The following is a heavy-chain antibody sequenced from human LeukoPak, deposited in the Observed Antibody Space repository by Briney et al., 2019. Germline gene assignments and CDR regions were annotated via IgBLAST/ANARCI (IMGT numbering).Heavy chain of an antibody. CDR2: ISYSGSI. D-gene: IGHD3-9*01. CDR3: ARHVRGLYYDLLTTEFDP. Sequence: SETLSLTCTVSGGSISSYLWSWIRQPPGKGLEWIGYISYSGSIDYNPSLKSRVTILVDTSKNQFSLKLSSVTAADTAVYYCARHVRGLYYDLLTTEFDPWGQGTLVTVSS. V-gene: IGHV4-59*08. CDR1: GGSISSYL. J-gene: IGHJ5*02.